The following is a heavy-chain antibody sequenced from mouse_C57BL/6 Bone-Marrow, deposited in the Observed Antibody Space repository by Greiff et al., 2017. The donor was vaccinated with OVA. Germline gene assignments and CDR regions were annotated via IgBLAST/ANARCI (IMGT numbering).Heavy chain of an antibody. Sequence: VQLQQSGPELVKPGASVKISCKASGYTFTDYYMNWVKQSHGKSLEWIGDINPNNGGTSYNQKFKGKATLTVDKSSSTAYMELRSLTSEDSAVYYCARRDLYYGSPWFAYWGQGTLVTVSA. D-gene: IGHD1-1*01. V-gene: IGHV1-26*01. CDR2: INPNNGGT. J-gene: IGHJ3*01. CDR1: GYTFTDYY. CDR3: ARRDLYYGSPWFAY.